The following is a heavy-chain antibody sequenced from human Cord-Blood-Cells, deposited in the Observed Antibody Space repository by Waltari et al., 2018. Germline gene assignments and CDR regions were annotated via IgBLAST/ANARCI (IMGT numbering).Heavy chain of an antibody. CDR3: ARDFSSALGHDWYFDL. J-gene: IGHJ2*01. V-gene: IGHV1-2*04. CDR2: INPNSGGT. CDR1: GYTFTGYY. Sequence: QVQLVQSGAEVKKPGASVKVSCKASGYTFTGYYMPWVRQAPGQGLEWMGWINPNSGGTNYAQKFQGWVTMTRDTSISTAYMELSRLRSDDTAVYYCARDFSSALGHDWYFDLWGRGTLVTVSS. D-gene: IGHD7-27*01.